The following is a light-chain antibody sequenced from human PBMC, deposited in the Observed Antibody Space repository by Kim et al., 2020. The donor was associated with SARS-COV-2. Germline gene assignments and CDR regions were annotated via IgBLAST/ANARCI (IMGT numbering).Light chain of an antibody. CDR3: SSYTTSTSVV. Sequence: TEPSSDVGSYNYVPWYQQRPGKAPKVMIYDVSNRPSGVSDRFSGSKSGNTASLTISGLQAEDEADYFCSSYTTSTSVVFGGGTQLTVL. CDR2: DVS. J-gene: IGLJ2*01. CDR1: SSDVGSYNY. V-gene: IGLV2-14*03.